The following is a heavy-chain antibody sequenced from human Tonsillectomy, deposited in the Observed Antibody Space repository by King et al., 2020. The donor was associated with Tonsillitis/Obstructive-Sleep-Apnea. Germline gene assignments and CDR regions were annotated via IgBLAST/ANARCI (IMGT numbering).Heavy chain of an antibody. CDR1: GFTFSSYG. J-gene: IGHJ4*02. Sequence: VQLVESGGGVVQPGRSLRLSCAASGFTFSSYGMHWVRQAPGKGLEWVAVISYDGSNKYYADSVKGRFTISRDNSKNTLYLQMNSLRAEDTAVYYCATPGGMAAYYFDYWGQGTLVTVSS. CDR2: ISYDGSNK. D-gene: IGHD5-24*01. CDR3: ATPGGMAAYYFDY. V-gene: IGHV3-30*03.